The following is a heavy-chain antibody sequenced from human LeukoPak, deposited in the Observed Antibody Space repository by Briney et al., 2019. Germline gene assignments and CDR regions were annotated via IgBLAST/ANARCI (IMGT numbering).Heavy chain of an antibody. V-gene: IGHV3-23*01. CDR2: VSGAAGTT. CDR3: AKDAGVYCSSTSCPYDY. CDR1: GFTFSNYA. D-gene: IGHD2-2*01. Sequence: GGSLRLSCAASGFTFSNYAMSWVRQAPGKGLEWVSAVSGAAGTTYYADSVKGRFSISRDNSKNTLYLQMNSLRAEDTAVYYCAKDAGVYCSSTSCPYDYWGQGTLVTVSS. J-gene: IGHJ4*02.